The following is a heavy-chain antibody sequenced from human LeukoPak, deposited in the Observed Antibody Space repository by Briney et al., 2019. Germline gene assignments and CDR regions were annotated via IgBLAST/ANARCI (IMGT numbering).Heavy chain of an antibody. V-gene: IGHV3-48*03. CDR1: GFTFRSYE. J-gene: IGHJ4*02. CDR3: ARLCQVTTCAKFEY. Sequence: GGSLRLSCAASGFTFRSYEMNWVRQAPGKGLEWISYISSSGSTIYYADSVKGRFTISRDNAKNSLYLQMSSLRAEDTAVYYCARLCQVTTCAKFEYWGQGILVTVAS. CDR2: ISSSGSTI. D-gene: IGHD2-21*02.